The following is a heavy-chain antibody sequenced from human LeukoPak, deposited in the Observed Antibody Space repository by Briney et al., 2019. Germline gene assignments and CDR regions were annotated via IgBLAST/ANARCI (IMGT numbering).Heavy chain of an antibody. V-gene: IGHV1-8*01. CDR3: ARVAGIDP. Sequence: ASVKVSCKASGYTFTSYDINWLRQATGQGLEWMGWMNPNSDNTGYAQKVQGRVTMTSNTYISTAYMELSSLRSEDTAVYYCARVAGIDPWGQGTLVTVSS. CDR2: MNPNSDNT. CDR1: GYTFTSYD. J-gene: IGHJ5*02.